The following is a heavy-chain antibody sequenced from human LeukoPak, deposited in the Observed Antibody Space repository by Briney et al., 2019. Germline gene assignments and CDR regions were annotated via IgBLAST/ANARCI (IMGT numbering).Heavy chain of an antibody. CDR1: GFTFSSYA. Sequence: PGGSLRLSCAASGFTFSSYAMSWVRQAPGRGLEWVSYISSSGSTIYYADSVKGRFTISRDNAKNSLYLQMNSLRAEDTAVYYCARSLHYGDYLNWFDPWGQGTLVTVSS. CDR2: ISSSGSTI. V-gene: IGHV3-48*04. D-gene: IGHD4-17*01. J-gene: IGHJ5*02. CDR3: ARSLHYGDYLNWFDP.